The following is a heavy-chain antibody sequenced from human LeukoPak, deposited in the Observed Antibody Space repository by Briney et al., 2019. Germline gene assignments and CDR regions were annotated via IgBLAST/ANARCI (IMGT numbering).Heavy chain of an antibody. CDR1: GFTFSSTS. V-gene: IGHV3-23*01. Sequence: GGSLRLSCAASGFTFSSTSMSWVRQAPGKGLEWVAVTVGGGGGTYYADSVKGRFTISRDNSNNTLYLQMNSLRAEDTAVYYCAKLTTSWGQGTLVTVSS. CDR2: TVGGGGGT. CDR3: AKLTTS. D-gene: IGHD4-11*01. J-gene: IGHJ4*02.